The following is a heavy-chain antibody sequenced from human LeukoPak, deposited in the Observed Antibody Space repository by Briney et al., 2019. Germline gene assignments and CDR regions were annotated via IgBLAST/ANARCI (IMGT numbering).Heavy chain of an antibody. J-gene: IGHJ4*02. D-gene: IGHD2-21*01. Sequence: SETLSLTCTVSGGSISSYYWSWIRQPPGKGLEWIGYIYHSGITNYNPSLKSRATISVDTSKNQFSLKLSSVTAADTAVYYCARSLLWWTFDYWGQGTLVTVSS. CDR1: GGSISSYY. CDR2: IYHSGIT. CDR3: ARSLLWWTFDY. V-gene: IGHV4-59*01.